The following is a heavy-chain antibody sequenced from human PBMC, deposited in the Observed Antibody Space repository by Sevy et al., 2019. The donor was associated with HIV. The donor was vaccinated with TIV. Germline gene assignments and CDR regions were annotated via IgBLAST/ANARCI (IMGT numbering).Heavy chain of an antibody. J-gene: IGHJ4*02. CDR3: SRGALGGGNEDSGG. CDR1: GGSFSGHA. CDR2: IDQSGDT. D-gene: IGHD2-15*01. Sequence: SETLSLTCAVYGGSFSGHAWTWIRQSPGRGLEWIGEIDQSGDTKYNQSLNSRVTISVDKSKNQFSLRMMSVTAADTAVYYCSRGALGGGNEDSGGWGRGTLVTVSS. V-gene: IGHV4-34*01.